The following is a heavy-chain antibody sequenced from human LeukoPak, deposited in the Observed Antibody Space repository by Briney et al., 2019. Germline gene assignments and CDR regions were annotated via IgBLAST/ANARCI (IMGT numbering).Heavy chain of an antibody. V-gene: IGHV4-59*01. Sequence: SETPSLTCTVSGGSINTYYWSWIRQPPGKGLEWIGYIYYSGSTSYNPSLKSRVTISVDTSKNQFSLKLSSVTAADTAVYYCASFIDYGDDADYWGQGTLVTVSS. CDR2: IYYSGST. J-gene: IGHJ4*02. CDR1: GGSINTYY. D-gene: IGHD4-17*01. CDR3: ASFIDYGDDADY.